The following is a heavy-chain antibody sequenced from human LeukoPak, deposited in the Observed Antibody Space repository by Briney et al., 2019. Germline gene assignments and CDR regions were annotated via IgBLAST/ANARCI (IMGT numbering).Heavy chain of an antibody. CDR1: GFTFSTFG. Sequence: GGSLRLSCAASGFTFSTFGMHWVRQAPGKGLEWVAVIWYDGSNKYYVDSVKGRFTISRDNSKNTLYLQMNSLRAEDTAVYYCVRDSSSGSPDYWGQGTLVTVAS. CDR2: IWYDGSNK. CDR3: VRDSSSGSPDY. D-gene: IGHD3-10*01. J-gene: IGHJ4*02. V-gene: IGHV3-33*01.